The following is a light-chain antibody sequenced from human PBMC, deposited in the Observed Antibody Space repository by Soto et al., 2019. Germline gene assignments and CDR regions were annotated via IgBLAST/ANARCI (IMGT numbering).Light chain of an antibody. V-gene: IGKV3-20*01. CDR1: QSVRYNY. J-gene: IGKJ1*01. Sequence: DILLPQSQGSLSLSRGDRATLSCGASQSVRYNYLAWYQQKPGQAPRLLIYGASSRATGIPDRFSGSGSGTGFTLTISRLEPEDFAVYYCQQYGSSPWTFGQGTKVDI. CDR2: GAS. CDR3: QQYGSSPWT.